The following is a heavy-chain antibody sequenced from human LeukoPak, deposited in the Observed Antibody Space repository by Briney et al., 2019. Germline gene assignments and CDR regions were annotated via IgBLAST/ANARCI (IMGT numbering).Heavy chain of an antibody. D-gene: IGHD3-16*01. CDR2: IIPRLGTA. CDR3: ARDPARKNRDDYVWGSYFDN. V-gene: IGHV1-69*11. Sequence: SVKVSCKASGDIFTSHAISLIRQAPAQGLEWMGRIIPRLGTANYARRFHGRVTITADQLTTTAYMELSALTPGDTAAYFCARDPARKNRDDYVWGSYFDNWGQGTLVTVSS. CDR1: GDIFTSHA. J-gene: IGHJ4*02.